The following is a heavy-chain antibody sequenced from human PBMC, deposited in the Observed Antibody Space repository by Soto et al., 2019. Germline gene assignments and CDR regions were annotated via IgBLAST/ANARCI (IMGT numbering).Heavy chain of an antibody. CDR1: GFTFSSYW. V-gene: IGHV3-7*01. J-gene: IGHJ6*03. CDR3: ARETQVLTPPDGYYYYMDV. CDR2: IKQDGSEK. Sequence: GESLKISCAASGFTFSSYWMSWVRQAPGKGLEWVANIKQDGSEKYYVDSVKGRFTISRDNAKNSLYLQMNSLRAEDTAVYYCARETQVLTPPDGYYYYMDVWGKGTTVTVSS.